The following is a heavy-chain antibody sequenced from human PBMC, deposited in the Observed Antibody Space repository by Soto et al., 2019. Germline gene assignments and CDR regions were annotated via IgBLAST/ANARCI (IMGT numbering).Heavy chain of an antibody. CDR1: GFTFSSYA. D-gene: IGHD3-9*01. CDR3: AKAALRYFDWLFPGDAFDI. Sequence: EVQLLESGGGLVQPGGSLRLSCAASGFTFSSYAMSWVRQAPGKGLEWVSAISGSGGSTYYADSVKGRFTISRDNSKNTLYLQMNSLRAEDTAVYYCAKAALRYFDWLFPGDAFDIWGQGTMVTVSS. V-gene: IGHV3-23*01. CDR2: ISGSGGST. J-gene: IGHJ3*02.